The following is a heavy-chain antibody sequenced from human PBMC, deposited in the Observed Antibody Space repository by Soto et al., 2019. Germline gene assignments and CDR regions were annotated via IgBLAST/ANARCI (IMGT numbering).Heavy chain of an antibody. CDR2: ISNYNGNT. J-gene: IGHJ5*02. V-gene: IGHV1-18*01. D-gene: IGHD2-2*01. Sequence: VKVSCKASGYTFTSYGISWVRQAPGQGLEWLGWISNYNGNTNYAQNVQGRVTMTTDTSATTTYMELRSLRFDDTAVYYCARGPRYCSSSICLSGVTWFDPWGQGTLVTVSS. CDR1: GYTFTSYG. CDR3: ARGPRYCSSSICLSGVTWFDP.